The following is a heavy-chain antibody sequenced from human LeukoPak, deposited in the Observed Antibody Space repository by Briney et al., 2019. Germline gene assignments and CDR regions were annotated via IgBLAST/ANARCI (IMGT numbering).Heavy chain of an antibody. CDR3: AKGIYSSGWSYFDY. CDR2: LSGSGITT. Sequence: GGSLRLSCAASGFTFSNSAMSWVRQAPGKGLEWVSTLSGSGITTYYADSVKGRFTISRDNSKNTPYLQMDSLRAEDTAVYYCAKGIYSSGWSYFDYWGHGTLVTVSS. D-gene: IGHD6-19*01. CDR1: GFTFSNSA. V-gene: IGHV3-23*01. J-gene: IGHJ4*01.